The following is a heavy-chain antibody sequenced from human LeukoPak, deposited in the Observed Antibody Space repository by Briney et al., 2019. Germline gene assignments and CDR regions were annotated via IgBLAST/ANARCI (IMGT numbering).Heavy chain of an antibody. V-gene: IGHV1-2*02. J-gene: IGHJ3*02. CDR1: GYTFSGYQ. CDR2: IDPNSGGT. Sequence: ASVKVSCKASGYTFSGYQMNWVRQAPGQGLEWMGWIDPNSGGTNYGQKFQGRVTMTRDTSISTAYMELSRLRSDDTAVYYCARPHSSGYYPDAFDIWGQGTMVTVSS. CDR3: ARPHSSGYYPDAFDI. D-gene: IGHD3-22*01.